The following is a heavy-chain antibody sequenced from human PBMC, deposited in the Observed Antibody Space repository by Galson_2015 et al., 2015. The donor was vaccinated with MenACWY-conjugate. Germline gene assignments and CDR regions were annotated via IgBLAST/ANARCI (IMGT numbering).Heavy chain of an antibody. CDR2: FDPEDGET. V-gene: IGHV1-24*01. D-gene: IGHD6-13*01. CDR1: GYTLTELS. Sequence: SVKVSCKVSGYTLTELSMHWVRQAPGKGLERMGGFDPEDGETIYAQKFQGRVTMTEDTSTDTAYMELSSLRSEDTAVYYCATERYSSSWNHDAFDIWGQGTMVTVSS. J-gene: IGHJ3*02. CDR3: ATERYSSSWNHDAFDI.